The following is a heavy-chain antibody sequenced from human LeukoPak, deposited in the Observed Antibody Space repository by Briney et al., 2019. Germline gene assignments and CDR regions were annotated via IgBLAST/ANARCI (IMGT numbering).Heavy chain of an antibody. J-gene: IGHJ5*02. CDR3: ARAQMAAAGPPIWFDP. Sequence: GASVKVSCKASGYTFTSYGISWVRQAPGQGLEWMGWISAYNGNTNYAQKLQGRVTMTTDTSTSTAYMELRSLRSDDTAVHYCARAQMAAAGPPIWFDPWGQGTLVTVSS. CDR1: GYTFTSYG. D-gene: IGHD6-13*01. V-gene: IGHV1-18*01. CDR2: ISAYNGNT.